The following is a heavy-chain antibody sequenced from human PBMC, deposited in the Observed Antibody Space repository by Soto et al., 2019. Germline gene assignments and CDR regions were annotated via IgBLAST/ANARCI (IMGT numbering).Heavy chain of an antibody. CDR2: INSDGSST. V-gene: IGHV3-74*01. Sequence: GGSLRLSCAASGFAFSSYWMHWVRQAPGKGLVWVSRINSDGSSTSYADSVKGRFTISRDNAKKTLYLQMNSLRAEDTAVYYPAPGSGLLDSWPYAFDIWGQGIMVNVS. CDR3: APGSGLLDSWPYAFDI. D-gene: IGHD3-22*01. CDR1: GFAFSSYW. J-gene: IGHJ3*02.